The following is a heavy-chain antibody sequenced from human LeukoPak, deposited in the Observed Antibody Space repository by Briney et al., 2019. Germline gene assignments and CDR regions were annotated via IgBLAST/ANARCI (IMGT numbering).Heavy chain of an antibody. CDR3: ARGTRTSNMITLGY. CDR1: GYTFTCHY. CDR2: INPNSGGT. V-gene: IGHV1-2*02. D-gene: IGHD3-16*01. Sequence: GASVTVSCTASGYTFTCHYMHWVRQAPGQGLEWMGWINPNSGGTNYAQKFQGRVTMTRDTSISTAYMELSRLRSDDTAVYYCARGTRTSNMITLGYWGQGTLVTVSS. J-gene: IGHJ4*02.